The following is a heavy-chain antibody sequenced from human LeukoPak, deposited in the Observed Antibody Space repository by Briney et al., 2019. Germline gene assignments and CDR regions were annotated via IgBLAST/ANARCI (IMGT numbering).Heavy chain of an antibody. CDR2: ISYDGSNK. J-gene: IGHJ4*02. CDR3: ARDGGAAAGY. Sequence: GGSLRLSCAASGFTFSSYAMHWVRQAPGKGLEWVAVISYDGSNKYYADSVKGRFTISRDNSKNTLYLQMNSLRAEDTAVYYCARDGGAAAGYWGQGTLVTVSS. V-gene: IGHV3-30*14. D-gene: IGHD6-13*01. CDR1: GFTFSSYA.